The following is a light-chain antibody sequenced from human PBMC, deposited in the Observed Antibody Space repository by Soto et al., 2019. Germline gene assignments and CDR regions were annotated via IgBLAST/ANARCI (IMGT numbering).Light chain of an antibody. CDR3: STWDDSLIGVV. J-gene: IGLJ2*01. CDR2: SDN. V-gene: IGLV1-44*01. CDR1: SSNIGSNT. Sequence: QSVLTQPPSASATPGQRVTISCSGSSSNIGSNTVNWFHQLPGTAPKLLIYSDNQRPSGVPDRFSGSRSGTSASLAISGLQSEDEADYYCSTWDDSLIGVVFGGGTKLTVL.